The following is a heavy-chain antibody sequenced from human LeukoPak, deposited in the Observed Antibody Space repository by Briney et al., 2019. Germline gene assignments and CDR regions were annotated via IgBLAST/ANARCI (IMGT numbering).Heavy chain of an antibody. Sequence: GASVKVSCKASGGTFSSYAISWVRQAPGQGLEWMGRIIPILGIANYVQKFQGRVTITADKSSSTAYMELSSLRSEDTAVYYCARDHEEDQWLVPGYWGQGTLVTVSS. CDR2: IIPILGIA. D-gene: IGHD6-19*01. CDR3: ARDHEEDQWLVPGY. CDR1: GGTFSSYA. J-gene: IGHJ4*02. V-gene: IGHV1-69*04.